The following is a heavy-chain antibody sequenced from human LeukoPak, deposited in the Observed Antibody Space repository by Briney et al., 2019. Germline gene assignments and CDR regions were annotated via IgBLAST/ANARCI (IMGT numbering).Heavy chain of an antibody. V-gene: IGHV3-23*01. D-gene: IGHD2-2*01. Sequence: PGGSLRLSCAASGFTFSSYAMSWVRQAPGKGLEWVSAISGSGGSTYYADSVKGRFTISRDNSKNTLYLQMNSLRAEDTAVYYCAKALTSSTGWLWDYWGQGTLVTVSS. CDR1: GFTFSSYA. CDR3: AKALTSSTGWLWDY. J-gene: IGHJ4*02. CDR2: ISGSGGST.